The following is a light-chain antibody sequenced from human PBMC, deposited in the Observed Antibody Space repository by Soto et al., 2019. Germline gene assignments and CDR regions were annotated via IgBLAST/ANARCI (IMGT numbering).Light chain of an antibody. J-gene: IGKJ2*01. V-gene: IGKV3-20*01. CDR3: QQYGNSPYA. CDR1: QSVSSNY. CDR2: GAS. Sequence: EIGLTQSPGTLSLSPGERATLSCRASQSVSSNYLAWYQQKSGQAPRLLIYGASSRATGIPDRFSGSGSGRDFTLTISKLEPEDVAVYYCQQYGNSPYAFGQGTELEI.